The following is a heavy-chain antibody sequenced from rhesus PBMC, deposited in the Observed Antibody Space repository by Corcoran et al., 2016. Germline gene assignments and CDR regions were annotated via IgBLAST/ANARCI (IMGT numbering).Heavy chain of an antibody. CDR3: ARLERGLATVFDY. CDR1: GGSIRSNW. D-gene: IGHD4-29*01. J-gene: IGHJ4*01. CDR2: ISGSGGST. Sequence: QLQLQESGPGLVKPSETLSLTCAVSGGSIRSNWWIWIRPPPGTGLEWIGRISGSGGSTSYNPSLKSRVTISTDTSKNQLSLKLISVTAADTAVYYCARLERGLATVFDYWGQGVLVTVSS. V-gene: IGHV4-173*01.